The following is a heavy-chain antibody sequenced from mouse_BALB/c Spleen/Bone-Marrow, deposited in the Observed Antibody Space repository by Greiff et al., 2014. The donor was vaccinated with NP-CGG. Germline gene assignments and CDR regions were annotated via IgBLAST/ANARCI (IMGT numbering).Heavy chain of an antibody. D-gene: IGHD2-4*01. Sequence: QVQLQQSGAELLKPGTSVKLSCKASGYTFTRYWMHWVKQRPGQGLEWIGELNPSNGHTNYNGKFKNKATVTVDKSSSTAYMQLSSLTSEDSAVYYCARMTTTRGFDYWGQGTTLTVSS. CDR2: LNPSNGHT. V-gene: IGHV1S81*02. CDR3: ARMTTTRGFDY. CDR1: GYTFTRYW. J-gene: IGHJ2*01.